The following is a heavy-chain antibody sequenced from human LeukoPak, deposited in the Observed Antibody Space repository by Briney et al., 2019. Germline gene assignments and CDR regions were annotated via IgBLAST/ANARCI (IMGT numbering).Heavy chain of an antibody. CDR3: AKRYCSSTSCYTNWFDP. J-gene: IGHJ5*02. CDR1: GFTFSSYA. CDR2: ISGSGGST. D-gene: IGHD2-2*01. Sequence: GGSLRLSCAASGFTFSSYAVSWVRQAPGKGLEWVSAISGSGGSTYYADSVKGRFTISRDNSKNTLYLQMNSLRAEDTAVYYCAKRYCSSTSCYTNWFDPWGQGTLVTVSS. V-gene: IGHV3-23*01.